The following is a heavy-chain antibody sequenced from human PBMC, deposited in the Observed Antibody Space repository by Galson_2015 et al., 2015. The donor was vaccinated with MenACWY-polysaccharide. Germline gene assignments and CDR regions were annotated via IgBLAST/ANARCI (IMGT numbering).Heavy chain of an antibody. CDR2: INSDGTSK. V-gene: IGHV3-74*01. Sequence: SLRLSCAASGFTFSTYGMHWVRQAPGKGLVWISRINSDGTSKTYADSVKGRFTISRDNAKNTLYLQMNSLRAEDTAVYYCARDPLWDRTVGFDYWGQGTLVTVSS. D-gene: IGHD3-16*01. CDR3: ARDPLWDRTVGFDY. J-gene: IGHJ4*02. CDR1: GFTFSTYG.